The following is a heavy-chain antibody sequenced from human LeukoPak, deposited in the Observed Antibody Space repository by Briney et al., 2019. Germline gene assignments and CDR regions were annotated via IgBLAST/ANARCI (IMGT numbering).Heavy chain of an antibody. V-gene: IGHV3-33*01. J-gene: IGHJ4*02. D-gene: IGHD1-26*01. CDR2: ICYDGSNK. Sequence: PGGSLRLSCAASGFTFSSYGMHWVRQAPGKGLEWVAVICYDGSNKYYADSVKGRFTISRDNSKKTLYLQMKSVRADDTAVYYCARDGIIVGATDLDYWGQGTLVTVSS. CDR1: GFTFSSYG. CDR3: ARDGIIVGATDLDY.